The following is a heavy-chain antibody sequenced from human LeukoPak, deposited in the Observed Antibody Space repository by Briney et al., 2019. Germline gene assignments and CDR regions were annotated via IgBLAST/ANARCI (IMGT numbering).Heavy chain of an antibody. V-gene: IGHV5-10-1*01. CDR2: FDPSDSYT. CDR1: GSIFTTYY. J-gene: IGHJ4*02. CDR3: ASVGAMAVSGDDY. D-gene: IGHD6-19*01. Sequence: GAPLQISCKCSGSIFTTYYITWLRQPPGEGEECMWRFDPSDSYTNYSPSCRGHFTISAYKNNITAYLKWSTLTATDAAHYSCASVGAMAVSGDDYWGQGTLVTVSS.